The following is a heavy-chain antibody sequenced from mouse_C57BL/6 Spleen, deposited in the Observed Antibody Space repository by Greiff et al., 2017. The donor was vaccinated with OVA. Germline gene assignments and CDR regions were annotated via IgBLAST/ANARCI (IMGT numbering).Heavy chain of an antibody. CDR1: GFTFSSYA. CDR2: ISAGGSYT. CDR3: ARAYYDYGYAMDY. J-gene: IGHJ4*01. D-gene: IGHD2-4*01. Sequence: EVKLVESGGGLVKPGGSLKLSCAASGFTFSSYAMSWVRQTPEKRLEWVATISAGGSYTYYPDNVKGRFTISRDNAKNNLYLQMSHLKSEDTAMYYCARAYYDYGYAMDYWGQGTSVTVSS. V-gene: IGHV5-4*03.